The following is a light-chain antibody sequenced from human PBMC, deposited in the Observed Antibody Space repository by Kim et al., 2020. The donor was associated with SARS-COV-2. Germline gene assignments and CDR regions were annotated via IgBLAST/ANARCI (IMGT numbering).Light chain of an antibody. Sequence: SASVGDRLTITCQASQDISNYLNWYQQKPGKAPKLLIYDASNLETGVPSRFSGSGSGTHFTFTISSLQPEDIATYYCQQYDNLITFGQGTRLEIK. V-gene: IGKV1-33*01. CDR1: QDISNY. CDR2: DAS. J-gene: IGKJ5*01. CDR3: QQYDNLIT.